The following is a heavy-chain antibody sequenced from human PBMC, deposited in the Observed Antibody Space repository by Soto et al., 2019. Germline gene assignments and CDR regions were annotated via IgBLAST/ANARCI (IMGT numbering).Heavy chain of an antibody. Sequence: PGGSLRLSCAASGFTFSSYGMHWVRQAPGKGLEWVALISYDGSNNYYADSVKGRFTISRDNSKNTLYLQMNSLRPEDTAVYYCAKMGFGAGATSSVYAFDIWGQGTMVTVSS. V-gene: IGHV3-30*18. CDR1: GFTFSSYG. CDR2: ISYDGSNN. CDR3: AKMGFGAGATSSVYAFDI. J-gene: IGHJ3*02. D-gene: IGHD1-26*01.